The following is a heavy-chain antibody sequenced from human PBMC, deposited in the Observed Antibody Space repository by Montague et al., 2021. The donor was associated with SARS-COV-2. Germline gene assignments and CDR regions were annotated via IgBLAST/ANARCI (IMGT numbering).Heavy chain of an antibody. D-gene: IGHD4-17*01. V-gene: IGHV4-39*01. CDR3: ARHPTTVTTFH. Sequence: SDPLSLPCPVSGDSITSIIHYWGWIRQPPGKGLEWIASIFYTGTIYYNPSLKSRVTMSLDTSKSQFSLNLTSVTAADTAVYFCARHPTTVTTFHWGQGSLVTVSS. J-gene: IGHJ4*02. CDR2: IFYTGTI. CDR1: GDSITSIIHY.